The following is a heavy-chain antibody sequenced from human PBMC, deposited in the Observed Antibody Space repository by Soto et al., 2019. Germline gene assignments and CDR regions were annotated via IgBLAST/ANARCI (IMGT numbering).Heavy chain of an antibody. J-gene: IGHJ4*02. CDR3: ATDTYCPATCYRGHGN. V-gene: IGHV3-7*03. CDR1: GFTFSSYG. CDR2: MNQHGSDI. Sequence: EVQLVESGGDLVKPGGSLRLSWEAPGFTFSSYGMAWVRQSPGKGLEWVASMNQHGSDIQYVDSVRGRFTISRDNARNLLYLQMNNLRVEDTAIYYCATDTYCPATCYRGHGNWGQGTLVTVSS. D-gene: IGHD2-8*02.